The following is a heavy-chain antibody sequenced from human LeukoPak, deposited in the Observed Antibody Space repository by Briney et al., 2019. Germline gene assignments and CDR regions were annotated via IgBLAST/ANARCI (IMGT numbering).Heavy chain of an antibody. CDR1: GYTFTSYG. V-gene: IGHV1-18*01. D-gene: IGHD3-10*01. J-gene: IGHJ6*02. CDR2: ISAYNGNT. Sequence: ASVKVSCKASGYTFTSYGISWVRQAPGQGLEWMGWISAYNGNTNYAQKLQGRVTMTTDTSTSTAYMELRSLRSDDTAVYYCARDNAKSVLLWFGELYYYGMDVWGQGTTVTVSS. CDR3: ARDNAKSVLLWFGELYYYGMDV.